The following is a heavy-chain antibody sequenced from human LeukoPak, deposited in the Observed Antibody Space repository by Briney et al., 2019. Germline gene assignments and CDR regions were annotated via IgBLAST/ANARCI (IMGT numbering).Heavy chain of an antibody. CDR2: INHSGST. Sequence: SSETLSLTCAVYGGSFSGYYWSWIRQPPGKGLEWIGEINHSGSTNYNPSLKSRVTISVDTSKNQFSLKLSSVTAADTAVYYCARGSSPNDYWGQGTLVTVSS. J-gene: IGHJ4*02. V-gene: IGHV4-34*01. CDR3: ARGSSPNDY. CDR1: GGSFSGYY.